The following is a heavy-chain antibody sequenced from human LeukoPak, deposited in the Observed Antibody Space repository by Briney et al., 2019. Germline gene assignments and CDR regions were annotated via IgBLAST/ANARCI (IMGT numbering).Heavy chain of an antibody. CDR2: IKQDGSET. CDR1: GYTFSNYW. Sequence: GGSLRLSCSASGYTFSNYWMSWVRQAPGKGLEYVANIKQDGSETYYVDSVKGRFTISRDNAKNSLYLQMNSLRVEDTAVYYCARDQGILFFNSWGQGTLVTVSS. J-gene: IGHJ4*02. V-gene: IGHV3-7*01. D-gene: IGHD2-21*01. CDR3: ARDQGILFFNS.